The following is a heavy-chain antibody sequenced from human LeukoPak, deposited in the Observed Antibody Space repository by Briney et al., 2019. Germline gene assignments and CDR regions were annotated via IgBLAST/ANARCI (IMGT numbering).Heavy chain of an antibody. J-gene: IGHJ4*02. Sequence: PGGSLRLSCAASGFTFSSYGMHWVRQAPGKGLEWVAFIRYDGSNKYYADSVKGRFTISRDNSKNTLYLQMNSLRAEDTAVYYCARARTSINLYYFDYWGQGTLVTVSS. CDR2: IRYDGSNK. CDR3: ARARTSINLYYFDY. CDR1: GFTFSSYG. D-gene: IGHD1-14*01. V-gene: IGHV3-30*02.